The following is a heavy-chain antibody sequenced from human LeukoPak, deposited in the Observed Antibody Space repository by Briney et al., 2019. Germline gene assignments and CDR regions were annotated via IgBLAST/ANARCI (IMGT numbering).Heavy chain of an antibody. V-gene: IGHV4-59*08. D-gene: IGHD6-13*01. CDR3: ARQLTYSSSWNDAFDI. Sequence: SETLSLTCNVSGGSISSYYWSWIRQPPGKGLEWIGYIYYSGSTYYNPSLKSRVTISVDTSKNQFSLKLSSVTAADTAVYYCARQLTYSSSWNDAFDIWGQGTMVTVSS. J-gene: IGHJ3*02. CDR1: GGSISSYY. CDR2: IYYSGST.